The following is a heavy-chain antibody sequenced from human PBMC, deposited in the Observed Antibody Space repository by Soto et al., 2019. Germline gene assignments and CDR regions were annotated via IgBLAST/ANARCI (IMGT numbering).Heavy chain of an antibody. D-gene: IGHD5-18*01. CDR1: GVSVSSGDHY. J-gene: IGHJ4*02. CDR3: ARGRGYGYGIDY. Sequence: SETLSLTCTVSGVSVSSGDHYWSWLRQPPGKGLESIVYIQYGASTYYNPSLTSRTTISVDTSKNQFSLMLRSVTAADTAVYYCARGRGYGYGIDYWGQGTLVTVSS. V-gene: IGHV4-30-4*01. CDR2: IQYGAST.